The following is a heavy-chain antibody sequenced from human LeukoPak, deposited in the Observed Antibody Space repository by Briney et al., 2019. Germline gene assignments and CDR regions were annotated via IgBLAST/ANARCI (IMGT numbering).Heavy chain of an antibody. D-gene: IGHD5-24*01. CDR2: ISNSSNYI. J-gene: IGHJ4*02. CDR3: ARWSMATNGYYFDY. Sequence: GESMRLAWAAYGFTFSSYEMNWDRQAQGKGMEWLSSISNSSNYIYYEYSVKGRFTISRDTAKNSLYLQMDRLRAEDRAVYYCARWSMATNGYYFDYWGQGTLVTVSS. V-gene: IGHV3-21*01. CDR1: GFTFSSYE.